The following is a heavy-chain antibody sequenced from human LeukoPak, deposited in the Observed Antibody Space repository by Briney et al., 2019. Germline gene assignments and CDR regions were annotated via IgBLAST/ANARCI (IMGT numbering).Heavy chain of an antibody. CDR3: ARSHYGSGSYYPPPYNWFDP. J-gene: IGHJ5*02. Sequence: SETLSLTCTVSGGSISSGGYYWSWIRQHPGKGLEWIGYIYYSGSTYYNPSLKSRATISVDTSKNQFSLKLSSVTAADTAVYYCARSHYGSGSYYPPPYNWFDPWGQGTLVTVSS. CDR1: GGSISSGGYY. D-gene: IGHD3-10*01. CDR2: IYYSGST. V-gene: IGHV4-31*03.